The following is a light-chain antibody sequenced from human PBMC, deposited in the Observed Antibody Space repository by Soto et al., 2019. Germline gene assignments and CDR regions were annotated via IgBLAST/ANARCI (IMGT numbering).Light chain of an antibody. V-gene: IGLV1-40*01. CDR3: QSYDSSLSGVV. CDR2: GNS. CDR1: SSNIGAGYD. Sequence: QSVLTQPHSVSGAPGQRVTISCTRSSSNIGAGYDVHWYQQLPGTPTKLLIYGNSNRPSGVPDRFSGYKSGTSASLAITGLQAEDEADYYCQSYDSSLSGVVFGGGTKLTVL. J-gene: IGLJ2*01.